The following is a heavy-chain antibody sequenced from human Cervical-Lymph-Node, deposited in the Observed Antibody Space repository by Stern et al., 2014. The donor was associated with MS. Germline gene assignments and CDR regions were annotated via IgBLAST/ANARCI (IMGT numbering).Heavy chain of an antibody. J-gene: IGHJ4*02. D-gene: IGHD1-26*01. CDR1: GGTVSSYA. Sequence: VQLEESGAEVKRPGSSVKVSCRASGGTVSSYAINWLRQAPGQGLEWMGGIIPIFGTTKYAQKFQGRVTIIADGSANTAYMDLSRLKSEDTAVYYCATGADATYYFDLWGQGTLVTVSS. V-gene: IGHV1-69*01. CDR3: ATGADATYYFDL. CDR2: IIPIFGTT.